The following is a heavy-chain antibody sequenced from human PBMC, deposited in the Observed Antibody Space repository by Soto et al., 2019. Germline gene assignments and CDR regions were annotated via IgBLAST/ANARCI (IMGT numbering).Heavy chain of an antibody. CDR3: ARGYGRNLDY. CDR1: GGSISSYY. Sequence: SETLSLTCTVSGGSISSYYWSWIRQPPGKGLEWIGYIYYSGSTNYNPSLKSRVTISVDTSKNQFSLKLSSVTAADTAVYYCARGYGRNLDYWGQGTLVTVSS. CDR2: IYYSGST. J-gene: IGHJ4*02. V-gene: IGHV4-59*01. D-gene: IGHD5-18*01.